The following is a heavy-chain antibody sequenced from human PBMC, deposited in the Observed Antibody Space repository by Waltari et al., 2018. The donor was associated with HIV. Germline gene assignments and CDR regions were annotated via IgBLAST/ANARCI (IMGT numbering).Heavy chain of an antibody. D-gene: IGHD6-19*01. Sequence: EVQLVESGGGLVQPGGSLRPPWSASGFTFSSYWMTWVRQAPGKGLEWVANIKQSSNEKYYVDSVRGRFTISRDNAKNLVFLQMRSLRVEDTAVYYCARDDSGWYGATVDYWGQGTVVTVSS. CDR1: GFTFSSYW. V-gene: IGHV3-7*01. CDR2: IKQSSNEK. CDR3: ARDDSGWYGATVDY. J-gene: IGHJ4*02.